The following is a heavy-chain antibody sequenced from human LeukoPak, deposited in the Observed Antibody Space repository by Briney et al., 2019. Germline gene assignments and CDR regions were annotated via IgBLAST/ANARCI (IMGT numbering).Heavy chain of an antibody. CDR3: ARDKEQGLSIVVVTAGDY. V-gene: IGHV1-18*01. J-gene: IGHJ4*02. CDR2: ISAYNGNT. Sequence: ASVKVSCKVSGYTLTELSMHWVRQAPGQGLEWMGWISAYNGNTNYAQKLQGRVTMTTDTSTSTAYMELRSLRSDDTAVYYCARDKEQGLSIVVVTAGDYWGQGTLVTVSS. D-gene: IGHD2-21*02. CDR1: GYTLTELS.